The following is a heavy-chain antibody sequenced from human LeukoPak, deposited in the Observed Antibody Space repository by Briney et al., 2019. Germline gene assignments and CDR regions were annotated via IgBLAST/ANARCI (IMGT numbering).Heavy chain of an antibody. CDR2: ISSSGSST. J-gene: IGHJ4*02. CDR3: ASKGGY. CDR1: GFTFSDHY. Sequence: GGSLRLSCAASGFTFSDHYMNWIRQAPGKGLEWISYISSSGSSTKYADSVNGRFTISRDNTKNSLYLQMTSLRADDTAVYYCASKGGYWGQGTLVTVSS. D-gene: IGHD2-15*01. V-gene: IGHV3-11*03.